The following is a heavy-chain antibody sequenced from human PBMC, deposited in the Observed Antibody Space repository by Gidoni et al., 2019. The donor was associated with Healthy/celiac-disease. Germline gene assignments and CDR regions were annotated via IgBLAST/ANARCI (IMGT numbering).Heavy chain of an antibody. CDR3: ARVRRSDSAFDY. Sequence: EVQLVESGGGLVQTGGSLRLSCAAPGFTFSSYRMNWVLQAPGKGLEWVSYISSSSSTIYYADSGKGRFTISRDNAKNSLYLQMNSLRAEDTAVYYCARVRRSDSAFDYWGQGTLVTVSS. D-gene: IGHD2-21*02. J-gene: IGHJ4*02. V-gene: IGHV3-48*04. CDR2: ISSSSSTI. CDR1: GFTFSSYR.